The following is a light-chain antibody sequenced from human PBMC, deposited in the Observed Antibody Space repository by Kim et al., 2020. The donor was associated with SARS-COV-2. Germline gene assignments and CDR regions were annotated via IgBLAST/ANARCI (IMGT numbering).Light chain of an antibody. CDR3: QDLAKTSDHRV. J-gene: IGLJ3*02. V-gene: IGLV3-21*01. CDR2: YDT. Sequence: SYELTQPPSVSAAPGKTANISCGGDDFVTNSVHGYQQRRGQAPVLLIYYDTVRPSGIPERFSASHSGNTATLTTSRVEAGDEADYFCQDLAKTSDHRVFG. CDR1: DFVTNS.